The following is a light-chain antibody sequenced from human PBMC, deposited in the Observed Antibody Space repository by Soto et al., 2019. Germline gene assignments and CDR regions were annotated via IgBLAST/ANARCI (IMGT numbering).Light chain of an antibody. CDR2: AAS. J-gene: IGKJ1*01. V-gene: IGKV1-6*01. Sequence: IQMTQSPSSLSASVGDRVTITCRASQAIRNDLGWYQQKTGKAPKLLIYAASTLQSGVPSRFSGSGSGTDFTLTISSLQPEDFATYYCLQDYSYPWTFGQGTKVEIK. CDR1: QAIRND. CDR3: LQDYSYPWT.